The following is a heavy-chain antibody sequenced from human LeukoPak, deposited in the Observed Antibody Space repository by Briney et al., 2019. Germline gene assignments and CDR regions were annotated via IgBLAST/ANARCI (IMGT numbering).Heavy chain of an antibody. V-gene: IGHV4-39*07. J-gene: IGHJ5*02. CDR2: IYYSGST. Sequence: SETLSLTCIVSGGSISSSSYYWGWIRQPPGKGLEWIGSIYYSGSTYYNPSLKSRVTISVDTSKNQFSLKLSSVTAADTAVYYCARVVLAYCGGDCYTQLFDPWGQGTLVTVSS. CDR3: ARVVLAYCGGDCYTQLFDP. CDR1: GGSISSSSYY. D-gene: IGHD2-21*02.